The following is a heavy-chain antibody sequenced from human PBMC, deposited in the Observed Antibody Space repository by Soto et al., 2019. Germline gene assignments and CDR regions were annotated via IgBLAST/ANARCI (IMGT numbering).Heavy chain of an antibody. V-gene: IGHV3-23*01. D-gene: IGHD3-22*01. J-gene: IGHJ4*02. CDR1: GFTFSTYA. CDR2: ISSSGDAT. CDR3: ANDDSTGFDPNLDY. Sequence: PVWSLRLSCTASGFTFSTYAMNWVRQPPGKGLEWVSTISSSGDATYYAESVRGRFTISRDNSKNTLYLHMNGLRAEDTAVYYCANDDSTGFDPNLDYWGQGSMVTVSS.